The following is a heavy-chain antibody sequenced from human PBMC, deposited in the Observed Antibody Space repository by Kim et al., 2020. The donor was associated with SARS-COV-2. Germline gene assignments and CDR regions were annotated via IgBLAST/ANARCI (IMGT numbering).Heavy chain of an antibody. J-gene: IGHJ6*02. CDR3: ARSDYSNYSYYGMDV. D-gene: IGHD4-4*01. V-gene: IGHV1-69*01. Sequence: QKFQGRVTITADESTSTAYMELSSLRSEDTAVYYCARSDYSNYSYYGMDVWGQGTTVTVSS.